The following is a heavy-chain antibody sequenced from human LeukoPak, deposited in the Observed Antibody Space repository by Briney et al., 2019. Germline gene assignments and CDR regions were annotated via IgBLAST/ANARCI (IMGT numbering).Heavy chain of an antibody. D-gene: IGHD3-10*01. Sequence: SETLSLTCAVYGGSFSGYYWSWIRQPPGKGLEWIGEIDHSGSTNYNPSLKSRVTISVDTSKNQFSLKLSSVTAADTAVYYCASRPVPSRGVRGVIIQKPFDYWGQGTLVTVSS. CDR1: GGSFSGYY. J-gene: IGHJ4*02. CDR3: ASRPVPSRGVRGVIIQKPFDY. V-gene: IGHV4-34*01. CDR2: IDHSGST.